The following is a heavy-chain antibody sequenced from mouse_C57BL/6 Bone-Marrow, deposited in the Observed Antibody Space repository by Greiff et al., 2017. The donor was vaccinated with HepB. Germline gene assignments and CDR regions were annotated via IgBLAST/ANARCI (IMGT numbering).Heavy chain of an antibody. V-gene: IGHV1-53*01. Sequence: VQLQQPGTELVKPGASVKLSCKASGYTFTSYWMHWVKQRPGQGLEWIGNINPSNGGTNYNEKFKSKATLTVDKSSSTAYMQLSSLSSADSAVYYCARPLLITTVVATDYAMDYWGQGTSVTVSS. CDR3: ARPLLITTVVATDYAMDY. CDR1: GYTFTSYW. CDR2: INPSNGGT. D-gene: IGHD1-1*01. J-gene: IGHJ4*01.